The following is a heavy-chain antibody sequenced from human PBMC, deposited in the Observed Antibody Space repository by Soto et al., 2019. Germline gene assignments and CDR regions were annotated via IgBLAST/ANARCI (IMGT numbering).Heavy chain of an antibody. J-gene: IGHJ4*02. CDR3: ANWGAGTPLFDY. D-gene: IGHD6-13*01. CDR1: GFTFSSYA. CDR2: ISGSGGST. Sequence: RRLSCAASGFTFSSYAMSWVRQAPGKGLEWVSAISGSGGSTYYADSVKGRFTISRDNSKNTLYLQMNSLRAEDTAVYYCANWGAGTPLFDYWGQGTLVTVSS. V-gene: IGHV3-23*01.